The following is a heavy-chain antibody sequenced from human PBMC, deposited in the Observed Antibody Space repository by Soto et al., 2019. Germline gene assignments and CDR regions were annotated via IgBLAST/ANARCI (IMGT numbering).Heavy chain of an antibody. CDR2: INAGNGNT. J-gene: IGHJ4*02. D-gene: IGHD3-9*01. CDR3: ARDSGLRYFDWLLRGTYFDY. Sequence: ASVKVSCKASGYTFTSYAMHWVRQAPGQRLEWMGWINAGNGNTKYSQKFQGRVTITRDTSASTAYMELSSLRSEDTAVYYCARDSGLRYFDWLLRGTYFDYWGQGTLVTVSS. CDR1: GYTFTSYA. V-gene: IGHV1-3*01.